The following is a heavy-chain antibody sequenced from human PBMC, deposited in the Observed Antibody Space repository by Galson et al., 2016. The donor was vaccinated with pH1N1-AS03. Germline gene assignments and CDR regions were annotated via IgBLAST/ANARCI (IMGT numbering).Heavy chain of an antibody. CDR1: GGTFNSNA. D-gene: IGHD4-11*01. V-gene: IGHV1-69*13. Sequence: SVKVSCKASGGTFNSNAISWVRQAPGHGLEWMGGIIPMFGTTHYALKFQGGVTITADEFATTAYMELSSLRSEDTAVYYCAKYSDSDEAFDIWGQGTMVTVSS. CDR3: AKYSDSDEAFDI. CDR2: IIPMFGTT. J-gene: IGHJ3*02.